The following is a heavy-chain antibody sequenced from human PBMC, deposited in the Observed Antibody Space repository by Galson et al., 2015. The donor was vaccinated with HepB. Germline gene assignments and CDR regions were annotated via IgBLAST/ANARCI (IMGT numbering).Heavy chain of an antibody. V-gene: IGHV3-7*03. CDR3: AREGCSGGSCYPDAFDI. Sequence: SLRLSCAASGFTFSSYWMSWVRQAPGKGLEWVANIKQDGSEKYYVDSVKGRFTISRDNAKNSLYLQMNSLRAEDAAVYYCAREGCSGGSCYPDAFDIWGQGTIVTVSS. CDR1: GFTFSSYW. J-gene: IGHJ3*02. D-gene: IGHD2-15*01. CDR2: IKQDGSEK.